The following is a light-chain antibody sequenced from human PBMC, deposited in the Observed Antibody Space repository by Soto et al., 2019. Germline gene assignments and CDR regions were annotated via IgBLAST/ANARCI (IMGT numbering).Light chain of an antibody. V-gene: IGKV2-30*01. CDR2: NVS. J-gene: IGKJ1*01. Sequence: DVVLTQSPLSLPVTLGQPASISCRSSQSLVSSDGNTYLTWFQQRPGQSPRRLIYNVSNRDSRVPDRFSGSGSGTDFTLKISRVEAEDVGVYYCMQGTHSWTFGQGTKVEIK. CDR3: MQGTHSWT. CDR1: QSLVSSDGNTY.